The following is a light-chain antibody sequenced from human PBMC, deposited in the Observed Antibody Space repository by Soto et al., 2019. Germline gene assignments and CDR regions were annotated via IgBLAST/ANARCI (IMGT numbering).Light chain of an antibody. Sequence: DSQMTQYPSTLSASVGDRVTITCRASQSISNWLAWYQQKPGKAPKLLIYKASTLETGVPSRFSGSGSGTEFTLTISSLQPDDFATYYCQQYNSYSAYTFGQGTKLEIK. CDR2: KAS. V-gene: IGKV1-5*03. J-gene: IGKJ2*01. CDR1: QSISNW. CDR3: QQYNSYSAYT.